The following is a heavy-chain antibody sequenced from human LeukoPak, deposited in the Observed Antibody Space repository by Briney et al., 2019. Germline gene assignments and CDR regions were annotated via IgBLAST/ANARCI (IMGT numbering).Heavy chain of an antibody. V-gene: IGHV3-74*01. CDR1: GFTFSSYW. D-gene: IGHD2/OR15-2a*01. CDR2: INSDGSST. Sequence: GGSLRLSCAASGFTFSSYWMHWVRQAPGKGLVWVSRINSDGSSTSYADSVKGRFTISRDNAKNTLYLQMNSLRAEDTAVYYCARDSRPRWSDYYYYGMDVWGQGTTVTVSS. CDR3: ARDSRPRWSDYYYYGMDV. J-gene: IGHJ6*02.